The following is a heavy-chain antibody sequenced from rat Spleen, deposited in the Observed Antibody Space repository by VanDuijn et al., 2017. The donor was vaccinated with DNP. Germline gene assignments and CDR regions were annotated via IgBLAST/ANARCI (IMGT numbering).Heavy chain of an antibody. Sequence: EVKLVESGGGLVQPGKSLKLSCAASGFNFNDNWMGWVRQAPGKGMEWIGEINKASGTIIYSPSLKDKFAISRDNVQNTLYLQMNKLGSEDTAIYHCAKGPNYGGYSDYFDYWGQGVMVTVSS. V-gene: IGHV4-2*01. CDR3: AKGPNYGGYSDYFDY. D-gene: IGHD1-11*01. CDR2: INKASGTI. J-gene: IGHJ2*01. CDR1: GFNFNDNW.